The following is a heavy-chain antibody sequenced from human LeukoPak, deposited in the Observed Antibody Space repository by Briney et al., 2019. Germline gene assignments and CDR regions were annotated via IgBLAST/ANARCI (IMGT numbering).Heavy chain of an antibody. D-gene: IGHD3-16*01. V-gene: IGHV1-2*02. CDR2: INPYTGGT. J-gene: IGHJ5*02. CDR3: TRDRLGGSGWFDP. CDR1: GFTFTGYN. Sequence: ASVKVSCKASGFTFTGYNIHWVRQAPGQGLEWLGWINPYTGGTSYAQKFQGRATMTRDTSISTAYMELSGVRSDDTAVFYCTRDRLGGSGWFDPWGQGTLVTVSS.